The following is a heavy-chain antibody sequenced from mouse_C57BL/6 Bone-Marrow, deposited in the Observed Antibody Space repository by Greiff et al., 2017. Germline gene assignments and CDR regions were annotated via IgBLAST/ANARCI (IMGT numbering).Heavy chain of an antibody. V-gene: IGHV3-6*01. CDR1: GYSITSGYY. CDR3: AGELWDYDGPFDY. J-gene: IGHJ2*01. Sequence: DVKLQESGPGLVKPSQSLSLTCSVTGYSITSGYYWNWIRQFPGNKLEWMGYISYDGSNNYNPSLKNRISITRDTSKNQFFLKLNSVTTEDTATYYCAGELWDYDGPFDYWGQGTTLTVSS. CDR2: ISYDGSN. D-gene: IGHD2-4*01.